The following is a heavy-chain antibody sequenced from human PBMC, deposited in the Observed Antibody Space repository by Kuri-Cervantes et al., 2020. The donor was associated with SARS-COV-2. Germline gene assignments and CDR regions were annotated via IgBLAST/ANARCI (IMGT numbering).Heavy chain of an antibody. CDR1: GGSFSGYY. J-gene: IGHJ5*02. Sequence: GSLRLSCAVYGGSFSGYYWSWIRQPPGKGLEWIGEINHSGSTNYNPSLKSRVTISVDTSKNQFSLKLSSVTAADTAVYYCARCRRTAAASRWFDPWGQGTLVTVSS. V-gene: IGHV4-34*01. D-gene: IGHD6-13*01. CDR2: INHSGST. CDR3: ARCRRTAAASRWFDP.